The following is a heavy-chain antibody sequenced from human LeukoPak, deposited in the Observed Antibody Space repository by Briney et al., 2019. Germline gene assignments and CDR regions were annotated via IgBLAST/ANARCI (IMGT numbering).Heavy chain of an antibody. D-gene: IGHD6-13*01. CDR2: IWYDGSNK. J-gene: IGHJ4*02. Sequence: GESLRLSCAASGFTFSSYGMHWVRQAPGKGLEWVAVIWYDGSNKYYADSVKGRFTISRDNSKNTLYLQMNSLRAEDTAVYYCAGGRAALAIWGQGTLVTVSS. CDR3: AGGRAALAI. CDR1: GFTFSSYG. V-gene: IGHV3-33*01.